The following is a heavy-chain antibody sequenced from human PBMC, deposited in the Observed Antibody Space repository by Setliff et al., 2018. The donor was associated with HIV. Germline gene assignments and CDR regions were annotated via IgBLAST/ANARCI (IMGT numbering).Heavy chain of an antibody. V-gene: IGHV4-31*03. CDR1: GVTSGDYY. CDR3: ARGFCSGGFCHPNFYHYMDV. Sequence: SETLSLTCTFSGVTSGDYYWTWIRQHPVKGLEWIGYIYSSGTKYYNPSLKSRLAISLDTSKNQFSLNLKSVAAADAAVYYCARGFCSGGFCHPNFYHYMDVWGKGTTVTVSS. D-gene: IGHD2-15*01. J-gene: IGHJ6*03. CDR2: IYSSGTK.